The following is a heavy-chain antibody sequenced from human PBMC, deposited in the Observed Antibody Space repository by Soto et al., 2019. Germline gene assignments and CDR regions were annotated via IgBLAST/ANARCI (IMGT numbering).Heavy chain of an antibody. J-gene: IGHJ4*02. CDR3: ARESEDITSSFDY. CDR1: GFTFYIYG. V-gene: IGHV3-33*01. Sequence: GGSLRLSCAASGFTFYIYGMHWVRQVPGKGLQWVAIIWYDGGTKYYADSVRGRFTVSRDNANNSGYLDMNSLSAEDTAVYYCARESEDITSSFDYWGQGTLVTVSS. CDR2: IWYDGGTK.